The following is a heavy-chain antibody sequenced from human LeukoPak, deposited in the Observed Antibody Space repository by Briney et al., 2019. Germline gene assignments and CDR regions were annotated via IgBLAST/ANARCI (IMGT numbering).Heavy chain of an antibody. CDR2: ISYDGNKK. D-gene: IGHD1-26*01. V-gene: IGHV3-30*03. Sequence: PGGSLRLSCGASGFSFKNYGIHWVRQAPGKGLEWVAVISYDGNKKYYADSVKGRFTISRDNSRDTLFLQMNSLRAEDTAVYYCARDPVTQRGSYFRYWGQGTLVTVSS. CDR3: ARDPVTQRGSYFRY. J-gene: IGHJ4*02. CDR1: GFSFKNYG.